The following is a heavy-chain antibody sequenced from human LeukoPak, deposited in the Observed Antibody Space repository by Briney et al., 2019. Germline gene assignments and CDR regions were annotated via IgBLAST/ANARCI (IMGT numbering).Heavy chain of an antibody. CDR1: GGSISSGGYY. J-gene: IGHJ3*02. D-gene: IGHD3-22*01. CDR2: IYHSGST. V-gene: IGHV4-30-2*01. Sequence: SQTLSLTCTVSGGSISSGGYYWSWIRQPPGKGLEWIGYIYHSGSTCYNPSLKSRVTISVDRSKNQFSLKLSSVTAADTAVYYCARGGPYYYDSSGYGTFDIWGQGTMVTVSS. CDR3: ARGGPYYYDSSGYGTFDI.